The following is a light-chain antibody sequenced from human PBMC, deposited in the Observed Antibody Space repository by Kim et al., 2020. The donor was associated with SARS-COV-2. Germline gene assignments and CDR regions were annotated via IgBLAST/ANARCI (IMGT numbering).Light chain of an antibody. CDR2: DAS. CDR3: QQRSSWPLT. Sequence: SAGERATLTGRASQSVSSYLAWYQQKPGQAPRLLIYDASNRASGIPARFSGSGSGTDFTLNISSLEPEDFAVYYCQQRSSWPLTFGGGTKVDIK. CDR1: QSVSSY. J-gene: IGKJ4*01. V-gene: IGKV3-11*01.